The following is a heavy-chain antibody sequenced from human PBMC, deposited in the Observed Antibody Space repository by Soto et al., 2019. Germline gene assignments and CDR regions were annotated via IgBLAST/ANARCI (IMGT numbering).Heavy chain of an antibody. V-gene: IGHV4-59*01. Sequence: SETRSRSCTVSGGSISVDDWSWIRQPPGKGLEWIGYIYYSGSTNYNPSLKSRVTISVDTSKNQFSLKLSSVTAADTAVYYCARAVAARIIDYWGQGTLVTVSS. CDR2: IYYSGST. CDR1: GGSISVDD. D-gene: IGHD6-6*01. J-gene: IGHJ4*02. CDR3: ARAVAARIIDY.